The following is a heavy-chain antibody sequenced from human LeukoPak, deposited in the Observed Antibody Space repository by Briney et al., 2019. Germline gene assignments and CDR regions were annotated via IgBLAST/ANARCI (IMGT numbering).Heavy chain of an antibody. J-gene: IGHJ4*02. CDR1: GGTFSSYA. V-gene: IGHV1-69*05. D-gene: IGHD6-19*01. Sequence: SVKVSCKASGGTFSSYAISWVRQAPGQGLEWMGRIIPIFGTANYAQKFQGRVTITTDESTSTAYMELSRLRSEDTAAYYCSRHSQVAVANFDYWAGGTVLTVSS. CDR3: SRHSQVAVANFDY. CDR2: IIPIFGTA.